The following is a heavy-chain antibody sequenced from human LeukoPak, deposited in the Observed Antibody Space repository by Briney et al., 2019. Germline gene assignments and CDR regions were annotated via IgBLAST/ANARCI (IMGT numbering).Heavy chain of an antibody. CDR3: ARGARYYDILTGYHY. D-gene: IGHD3-9*01. CDR1: GGSFSGYY. Sequence: PSETLSLTCAVYGGSFSGYYWSWIRQPPGKGLEWIGEINHSGSTNYNPSLKSRVTTSVDTSKNQFSLKLSSVTAADTAVYYCARGARYYDILTGYHYWGQGTLVTVSS. V-gene: IGHV4-34*01. J-gene: IGHJ4*02. CDR2: INHSGST.